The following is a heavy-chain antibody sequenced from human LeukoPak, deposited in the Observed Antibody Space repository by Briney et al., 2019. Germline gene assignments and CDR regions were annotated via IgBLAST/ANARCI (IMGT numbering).Heavy chain of an antibody. D-gene: IGHD3-9*01. CDR3: ARVEDYDILTGFDY. CDR2: IKQDGREK. J-gene: IGHJ4*02. CDR1: GFTFDTYW. V-gene: IGHV3-7*01. Sequence: GSLRLSCAASGFTFDTYWMSWVRQAPGKGLEWVANIKQDGREKYYVDSVKGRFIISRDNAKNSLYLQMNSLRAEDTAVYHCARVEDYDILTGFDYWGQGTLVTVSS.